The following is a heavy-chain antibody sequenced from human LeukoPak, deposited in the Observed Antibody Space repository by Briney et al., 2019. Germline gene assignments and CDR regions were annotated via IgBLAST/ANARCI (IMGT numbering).Heavy chain of an antibody. J-gene: IGHJ6*02. CDR3: ARDIAAAGELYYYYYGMDV. Sequence: GGSLRLSCAASGFTFSSYAMHWVRQAPGKGLEWVAVISYDGSNKYDADSVKGRFTISRDNSKNTLYLQMNSLRAEDTAVYYCARDIAAAGELYYYYYGMDVWGQGTTVTVSS. CDR1: GFTFSSYA. CDR2: ISYDGSNK. V-gene: IGHV3-30-3*01. D-gene: IGHD6-13*01.